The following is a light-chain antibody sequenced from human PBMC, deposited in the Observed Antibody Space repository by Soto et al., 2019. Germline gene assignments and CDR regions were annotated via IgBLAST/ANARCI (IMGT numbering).Light chain of an antibody. Sequence: IQMTQSPSTLSASLGDRVTMTCRVSQSLDRDYLAWYQQKPGKAPNLLIYKASTLESGVPSRFSGGGSGTAFTLTISSLQPDDFATYYCHQYDSYPRTFGQGTKVDIK. J-gene: IGKJ1*01. CDR2: KAS. CDR3: HQYDSYPRT. CDR1: QSLDRDY. V-gene: IGKV1-5*03.